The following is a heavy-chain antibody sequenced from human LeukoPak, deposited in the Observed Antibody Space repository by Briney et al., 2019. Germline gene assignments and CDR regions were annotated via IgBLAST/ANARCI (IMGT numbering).Heavy chain of an antibody. CDR3: ATTDIVVVPAAISGAFDI. V-gene: IGHV4-30-2*01. CDR2: IYHSGST. D-gene: IGHD2-2*01. J-gene: IGHJ3*02. CDR1: GGSISSGGYY. Sequence: PSETLSLTCTVSGGSISSGGYYWSWIRQPPGKGLEWIGYIYHSGSTYYNPSLKSRVTISVDRSKNQFSLKLSSVTAADTAVYHCATTDIVVVPAAISGAFDIWGQGTMVTVSS.